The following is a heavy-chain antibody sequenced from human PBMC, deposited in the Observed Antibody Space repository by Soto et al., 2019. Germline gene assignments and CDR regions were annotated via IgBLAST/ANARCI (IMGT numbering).Heavy chain of an antibody. CDR1: RYTFTSHG. D-gene: IGHD3-9*01. J-gene: IGHJ3*01. CDR2: ISTFNGKT. V-gene: IGHV1-18*01. Sequence: QIQLMQSGGDVKTPGASLKVSCTTSRYTFTSHGIAWVRQAPGQGLAWMGRISTFNGKTDYAQKFQGRVTMTADTITSTVHMELRSLRSDDTGVYYCARLLTEGATFREDAFDLWGPGPKVTVSS. CDR3: ARLLTEGATFREDAFDL.